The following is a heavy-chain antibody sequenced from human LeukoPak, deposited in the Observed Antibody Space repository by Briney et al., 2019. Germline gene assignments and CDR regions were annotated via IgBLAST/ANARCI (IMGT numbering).Heavy chain of an antibody. CDR1: GFTFSSYS. CDR3: ARDRDDYGDYVLDY. V-gene: IGHV3-21*01. J-gene: IGHJ4*02. Sequence: GGSLRLSCAASGFTFSSYSMNWVRQAPGKGLEWVSSISSSSSYIYYADSEKGRFTISRDNAKNSLYLQMNSLRAEDTAVYYCARDRDDYGDYVLDYWGQGTLVTVSS. D-gene: IGHD4-17*01. CDR2: ISSSSSYI.